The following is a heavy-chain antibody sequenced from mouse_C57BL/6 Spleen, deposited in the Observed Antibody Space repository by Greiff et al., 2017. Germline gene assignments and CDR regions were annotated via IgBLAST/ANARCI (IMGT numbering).Heavy chain of an antibody. CDR2: IDPSDSYT. V-gene: IGHV1-59*01. CDR1: GYTFTSYW. CDR3: AKRTSGDFDY. J-gene: IGHJ2*01. D-gene: IGHD6-1*01. Sequence: QVQLQQPGAELVRPGTSVKLSCKASGYTFTSYWMHWVKQRPGQGLEWIGVIDPSDSYTNYNQKFKGKATWTVDTSSSTAYMQLISLTSEDSAVYYCAKRTSGDFDYWGQGTTLTVSS.